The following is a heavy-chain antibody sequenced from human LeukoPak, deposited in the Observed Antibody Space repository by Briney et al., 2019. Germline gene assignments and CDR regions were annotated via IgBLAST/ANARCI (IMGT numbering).Heavy chain of an antibody. J-gene: IGHJ4*02. CDR2: ISAYNGNT. CDR1: GYIFTDYD. Sequence: ASVKVSCKASGYIFTDYDINWVRQATGQGLEWMGWISAYNGNTNYAQKLQGRVTMTTDTSTSTAYMELRSLRSDDTAVYYCARVQGRGYSYGYFDYWGQGTLVTVSS. CDR3: ARVQGRGYSYGYFDY. D-gene: IGHD5-18*01. V-gene: IGHV1-18*01.